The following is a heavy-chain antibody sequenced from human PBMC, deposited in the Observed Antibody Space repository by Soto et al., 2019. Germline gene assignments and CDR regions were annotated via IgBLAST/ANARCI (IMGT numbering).Heavy chain of an antibody. V-gene: IGHV3-48*01. CDR1: GFTFSDYS. D-gene: IGHD2-21*01. Sequence: GGSLRLSCAASGFTFSDYSMKWVRQAPGKGLEWVSYISVGNSIYYADSVKGRFTISRDDAKSSVSLQMSSLRAEDTAVYYCARRQYSDDAFDIWGQGTMVTVSS. CDR3: ARRQYSDDAFDI. J-gene: IGHJ3*02. CDR2: ISVGNSI.